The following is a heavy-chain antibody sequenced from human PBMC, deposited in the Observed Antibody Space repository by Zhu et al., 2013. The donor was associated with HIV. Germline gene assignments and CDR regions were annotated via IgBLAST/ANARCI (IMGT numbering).Heavy chain of an antibody. CDR1: GYTFPNYE. CDR2: MNPNSGDT. V-gene: IGHV1-8*01. D-gene: IGHD3-10*01. CDR3: ARGGESYYYYYGMDV. Sequence: QVQLVQSGAEVKKPGASVKVSCKASGYTFPNYEIHWVRQATRQGLEWMGRMNPNSGDTAYAQKFQGRVTMTKDTSIRTVYLELSSLRSEDTAVYYCARGGESYYYYYGMDVWGQGTSVTISS. J-gene: IGHJ6*02.